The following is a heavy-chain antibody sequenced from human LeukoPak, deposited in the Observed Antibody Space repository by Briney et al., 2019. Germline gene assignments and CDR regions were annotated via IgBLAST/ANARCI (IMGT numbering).Heavy chain of an antibody. V-gene: IGHV1-69*05. J-gene: IGHJ6*03. CDR1: GGTFSSYS. CDR3: ARVDRYHYYLDV. CDR2: IMPLFNTA. Sequence: ASVKVSCKASGGTFSSYSITWVRQAPGQGLEWMGGIMPLFNTANYAQQFQGRVTITTDESTSTAYMELSSLRFEDTAMYYCARVDRYHYYLDVWGKGTTVAVSS.